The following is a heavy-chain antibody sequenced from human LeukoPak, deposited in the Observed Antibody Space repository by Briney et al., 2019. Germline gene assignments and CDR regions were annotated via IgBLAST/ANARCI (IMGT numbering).Heavy chain of an antibody. J-gene: IGHJ4*02. CDR3: ASSRSSSGWSLIDY. Sequence: SETLSLTCTVSGGSINSYYWSWIRQPPGKRLEWVGYIYYSGSTNYKPSLKRRVTISVDTSKNQFSLKVSSVTAADTAVYYCASSRSSSGWSLIDYWGQGALVTVSS. V-gene: IGHV4-59*01. CDR2: IYYSGST. CDR1: GGSINSYY. D-gene: IGHD6-19*01.